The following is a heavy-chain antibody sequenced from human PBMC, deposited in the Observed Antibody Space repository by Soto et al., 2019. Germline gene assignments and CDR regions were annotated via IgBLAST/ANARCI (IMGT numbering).Heavy chain of an antibody. Sequence: GGSLRLSCAASGFTFSTYWMSWVRQAPGKGLEWVANIKQDGSEKYYVDSVKGRFTISRDNAKNSLYLQMNSLRAEDMAVYYCARVYSNSFRFYYSYHGMDVWGQGTTVTVSS. V-gene: IGHV3-7*01. D-gene: IGHD6-6*01. CDR2: IKQDGSEK. J-gene: IGHJ6*02. CDR3: ARVYSNSFRFYYSYHGMDV. CDR1: GFTFSTYW.